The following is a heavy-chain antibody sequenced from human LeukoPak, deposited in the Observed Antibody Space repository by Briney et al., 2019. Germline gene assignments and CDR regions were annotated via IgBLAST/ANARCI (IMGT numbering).Heavy chain of an antibody. CDR1: GGSITPDC. CDR3: AKLDEGFDL. CDR2: IYTSGST. J-gene: IGHJ4*02. V-gene: IGHV4-4*07. Sequence: SETLSLTCTVSGGSITPDCWSWIRQSAGKGPEWIGRIYTSGSTNYNPSLKSRVIMSTDTSKNQFSLKLSSVTAADTAVYYCAKLDEGFDLWGQGTLVTVSS. D-gene: IGHD1-7*01.